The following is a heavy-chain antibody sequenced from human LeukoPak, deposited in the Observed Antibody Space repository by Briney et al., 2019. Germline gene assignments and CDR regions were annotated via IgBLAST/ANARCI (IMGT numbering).Heavy chain of an antibody. V-gene: IGHV3-23*01. CDR2: ISGSGGST. CDR1: GFTFSSYA. D-gene: IGHD3-3*01. Sequence: GGSLRLSCAASGFTFSSYAMSWVRQAPGKGLEWVSAISGSGGSTYYADSVKGRFTISRDNSKNTLYLQMNSLRAEDTAGYYCAKGAHYYDFWSGYYLDLWGQGTLVTVFS. J-gene: IGHJ5*02. CDR3: AKGAHYYDFWSGYYLDL.